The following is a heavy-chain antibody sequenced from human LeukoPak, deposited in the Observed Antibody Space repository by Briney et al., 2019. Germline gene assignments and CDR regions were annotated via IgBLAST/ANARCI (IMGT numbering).Heavy chain of an antibody. J-gene: IGHJ3*02. V-gene: IGHV3-21*01. CDR2: ISERSSYI. Sequence: PGGSLRLSCAASGFTFSSYSVNWVRQAPGKGLEWVSSISERSSYIYYADSMKGRFTISRDNAKNSLYLQMNSLRAEDTAVYYCARPTRRQNDAFDIWAQGTVVPV. CDR1: GFTFSSYS. D-gene: IGHD1-14*01. CDR3: ARPTRRQNDAFDI.